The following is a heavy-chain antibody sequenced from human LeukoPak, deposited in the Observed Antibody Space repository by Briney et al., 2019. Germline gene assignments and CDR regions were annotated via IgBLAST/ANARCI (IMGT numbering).Heavy chain of an antibody. CDR3: ARGYDSSGYLYYYYYMDV. Sequence: SETLSPTCAVYGGSFSGYYWSWIRQPPGKGLEWIGEINHSGSTNYNPSLKSRVTISVDTSKNQFSLKLSSVTAADTAVYYCARGYDSSGYLYYYYYMDVWGKGTTVTVS. D-gene: IGHD3-22*01. J-gene: IGHJ6*03. CDR2: INHSGST. V-gene: IGHV4-34*01. CDR1: GGSFSGYY.